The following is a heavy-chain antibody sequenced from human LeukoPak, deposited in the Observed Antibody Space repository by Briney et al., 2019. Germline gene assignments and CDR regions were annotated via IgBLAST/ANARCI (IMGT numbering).Heavy chain of an antibody. CDR1: GFTFSSYS. V-gene: IGHV3-48*02. Sequence: GGSLRLSCAAPGFTFSSYSMNWVRQAPGKGLEWVSYISSSSSTIYYADSVKGRFTISRDNAKNSLYLQMNSLRDEDTAVYYCARSMATIGCIGYWGQGTLVTVSS. CDR3: ARSMATIGCIGY. D-gene: IGHD5-12*01. J-gene: IGHJ4*02. CDR2: ISSSSSTI.